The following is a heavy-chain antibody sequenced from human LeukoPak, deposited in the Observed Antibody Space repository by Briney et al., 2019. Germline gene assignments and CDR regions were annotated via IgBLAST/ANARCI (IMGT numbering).Heavy chain of an antibody. CDR1: GFTFSSYA. Sequence: GGSLRLSCAASGFTFSSYAMHWVRQAPGKGLEWVAVISYDGSNTYYADSVKGRFTISRDNSKNTLYLQMNSLRAEGTAVYYCARVWMVYCSSTSCYAPDYWGQGTLVTVSS. D-gene: IGHD2-2*01. J-gene: IGHJ4*02. V-gene: IGHV3-30-3*01. CDR2: ISYDGSNT. CDR3: ARVWMVYCSSTSCYAPDY.